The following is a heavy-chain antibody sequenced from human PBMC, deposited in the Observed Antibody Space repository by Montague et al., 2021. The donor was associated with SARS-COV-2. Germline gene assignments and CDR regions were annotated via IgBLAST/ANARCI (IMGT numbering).Heavy chain of an antibody. CDR2: IDWDDDK. CDR1: GFSLSTSGLC. Sequence: PELAKPTQTLTLTCTFSGFSLSTSGLCVSWIRQPPGKALEWLARIDWDDDKYYSTSLKTRLTISKDTSKNQVVLTMTNMDPVDTATYYCARVSSSWSQDYYYYMDVWGKGTTVTVSS. J-gene: IGHJ6*03. V-gene: IGHV2-70*11. CDR3: ARVSSSWSQDYYYYMDV. D-gene: IGHD6-13*01.